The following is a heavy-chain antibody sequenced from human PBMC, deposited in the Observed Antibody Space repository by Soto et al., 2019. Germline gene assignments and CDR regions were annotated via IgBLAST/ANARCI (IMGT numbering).Heavy chain of an antibody. CDR1: GCSISSGCYY. Sequence: QVQLQESGPGLVKPSQTLSLTCTVSGCSISSGCYYWSWIRQHPGKGLEWIGYIYYSGSTYYNPSLKSGVTISVDTSKNQFSLKLISVPAADTAVYYCARYCSGGSCYSSPFDYWGQGTLVTVSS. CDR3: ARYCSGGSCYSSPFDY. CDR2: IYYSGST. J-gene: IGHJ4*02. V-gene: IGHV4-31*03. D-gene: IGHD2-15*01.